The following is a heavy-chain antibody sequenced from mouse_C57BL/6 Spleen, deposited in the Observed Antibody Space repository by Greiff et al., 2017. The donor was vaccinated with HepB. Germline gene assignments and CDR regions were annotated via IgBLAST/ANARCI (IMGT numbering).Heavy chain of an antibody. CDR2: IRLKSDNYAT. CDR3: TLYYDYPWFAY. CDR1: GFTFSNYW. D-gene: IGHD2-4*01. Sequence: EVKVEESGGGLVQPGGSMKLSCVASGFTFSNYWMNWVRQSPEKGLEWVAQIRLKSDNYATHYAESVKGRFTISRDDSKSSVYLQMNNLRAEDTGIYYCTLYYDYPWFAYWGQGTLVTVSA. J-gene: IGHJ3*01. V-gene: IGHV6-3*01.